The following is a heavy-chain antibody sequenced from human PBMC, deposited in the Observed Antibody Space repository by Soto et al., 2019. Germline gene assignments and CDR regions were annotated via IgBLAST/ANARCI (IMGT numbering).Heavy chain of an antibody. Sequence: GGSLRLSCAASGFIFSNFGMHWVRQAPGKGLEWVAVIWYDGSNEYYADSVKGRFTISKDNSKNTLYLQMNSLRAEDTAVYYCARGDIQGIAVATYGMDVWGQGTTVTVSS. CDR1: GFIFSNFG. D-gene: IGHD6-19*01. CDR2: IWYDGSNE. V-gene: IGHV3-33*01. CDR3: ARGDIQGIAVATYGMDV. J-gene: IGHJ6*02.